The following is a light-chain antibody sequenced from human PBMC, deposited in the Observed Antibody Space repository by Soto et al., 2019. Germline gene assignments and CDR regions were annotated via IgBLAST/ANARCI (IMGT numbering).Light chain of an antibody. CDR2: DVS. CDR3: TSYTSTIAVV. V-gene: IGLV2-14*03. J-gene: IGLJ3*02. Sequence: QSVLTQPASVSGSPGQSITISCTGTSSDVGAYKYVSWYQHHPGKAPKLIIYDVSNRPSGVSNRFSGSKSGNTASLTISGLQSEDEADYYCTSYTSTIAVVFGGGTKVTVL. CDR1: SSDVGAYKY.